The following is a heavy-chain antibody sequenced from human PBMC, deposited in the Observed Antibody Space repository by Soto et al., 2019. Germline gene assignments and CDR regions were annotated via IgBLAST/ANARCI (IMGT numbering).Heavy chain of an antibody. CDR1: GFTFSSYA. Sequence: GGSLRLSCAASGFTFSSYAMHWVRQAPGKGLEWVAVISYDGSNKYYADSVKGRFTISRDNSKNTLYLQMNSLRAEDTAVYYCARGGPYYYDSSGYYPLDYWGQGTLVTVSS. D-gene: IGHD3-22*01. CDR3: ARGGPYYYDSSGYYPLDY. V-gene: IGHV3-30-3*01. J-gene: IGHJ4*02. CDR2: ISYDGSNK.